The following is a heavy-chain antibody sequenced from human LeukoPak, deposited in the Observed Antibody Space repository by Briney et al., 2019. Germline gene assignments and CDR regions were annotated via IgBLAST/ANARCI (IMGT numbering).Heavy chain of an antibody. CDR3: VKSGYNRFDY. CDR1: GFTFSSYA. D-gene: IGHD5-24*01. Sequence: GGSLRLSCAASGFTFSSYAMSWVRQAPGKGLEWVSGISGSGGSTDYADSLKGRFTISRDNSKNTLYLQMNSLRAADTAVYYCVKSGYNRFDYWGQEALVTVSS. CDR2: ISGSGGST. J-gene: IGHJ4*02. V-gene: IGHV3-23*01.